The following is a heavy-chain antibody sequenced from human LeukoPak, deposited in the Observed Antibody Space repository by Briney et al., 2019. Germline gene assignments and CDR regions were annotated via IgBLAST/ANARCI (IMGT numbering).Heavy chain of an antibody. J-gene: IGHJ6*03. CDR2: TRNKANSYTT. CDR1: GFTFSSYA. V-gene: IGHV3-72*01. Sequence: GGSLRLSCAASGFTFSSYAMSWVRQAPGKGLEWVGRTRNKANSYTTEYAASVRGRFTISRDDSKNSLYLQMNSLKTEDTAVYYCARDSTYYDILTGYVYYYYMDVWGKGTTVTVSS. CDR3: ARDSTYYDILTGYVYYYYMDV. D-gene: IGHD3-9*01.